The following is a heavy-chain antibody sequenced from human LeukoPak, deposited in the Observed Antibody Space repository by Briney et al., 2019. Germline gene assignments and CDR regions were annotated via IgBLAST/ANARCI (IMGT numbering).Heavy chain of an antibody. J-gene: IGHJ4*02. CDR1: GGSFSGYY. V-gene: IGHV4-34*01. CDR3: ARDDGIAVAGFDY. D-gene: IGHD6-19*01. Sequence: PSETLSLTCAVYGGSFSGYYWSWIRQPPGKGLEWIGEINHSGSTNYNPSLKSRVTISVDTSKNQFSLKLSSVTAADTAVYYCARDDGIAVAGFDYWGQGTLVTVSS. CDR2: INHSGST.